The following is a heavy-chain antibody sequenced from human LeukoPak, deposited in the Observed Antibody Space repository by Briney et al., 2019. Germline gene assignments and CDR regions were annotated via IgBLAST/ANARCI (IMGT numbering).Heavy chain of an antibody. CDR3: ARHLPTGIVLDY. V-gene: IGHV5-10-1*01. J-gene: IGHJ4*02. Sequence: GESLKISCKGSGYSFTNYWISWVRQMPGKGLEWMGRTDPSDSYTNYSPSFQGHVTISGDKSITTAYLQWSSLKASDTAMYYCARHLPTGIVLDYWGQGTLVTVSS. CDR1: GYSFTNYW. D-gene: IGHD1-1*01. CDR2: TDPSDSYT.